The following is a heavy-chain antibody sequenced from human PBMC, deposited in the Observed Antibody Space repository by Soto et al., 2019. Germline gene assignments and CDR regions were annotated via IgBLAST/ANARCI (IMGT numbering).Heavy chain of an antibody. Sequence: GWSLRLSCTASGFTFGDYAISWVRQAPGKGLEWVGFIRSKAYGGTTEYAASVKGRFTISRDDSKSIAYLHMNSLKTEDTAVYDCSSPVGYYDFWSGYPPLYGMDAGGQGTTGTFSS. CDR3: SSPVGYYDFWSGYPPLYGMDA. J-gene: IGHJ6*02. V-gene: IGHV3-49*04. CDR2: IRSKAYGGTT. CDR1: GFTFGDYA. D-gene: IGHD3-3*01.